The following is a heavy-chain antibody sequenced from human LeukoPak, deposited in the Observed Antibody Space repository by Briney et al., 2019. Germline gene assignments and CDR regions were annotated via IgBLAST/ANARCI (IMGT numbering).Heavy chain of an antibody. D-gene: IGHD2-15*01. CDR1: GYNFITYW. CDR2: IYPGDSDT. Sequence: GESLKISCKGSGYNFITYWIGWVRQMPGKGLEWMGIIYPGDSDTGYSPSFQGQVTISADKSISTAYLQWSSLKASDTAMYYCARQQQFCSGGNCYSLNAFDLWGQGTVVTVSS. V-gene: IGHV5-51*01. J-gene: IGHJ3*01. CDR3: ARQQQFCSGGNCYSLNAFDL.